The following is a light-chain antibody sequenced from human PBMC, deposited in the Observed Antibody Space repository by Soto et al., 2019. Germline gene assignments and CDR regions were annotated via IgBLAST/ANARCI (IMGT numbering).Light chain of an antibody. CDR3: QQYNDWPRIT. V-gene: IGKV3-15*01. J-gene: IGKJ5*01. CDR1: QSVSNN. CDR2: GAS. Sequence: EIELTQSPGTLSLSPGERANLSSRASQSVSNNLAWYQQKPGQAPRLLISGASTRATGIPATFSGSGSGTEFTLTISSVQSEDFALYYCQQYNDWPRITFGQGTRLEIK.